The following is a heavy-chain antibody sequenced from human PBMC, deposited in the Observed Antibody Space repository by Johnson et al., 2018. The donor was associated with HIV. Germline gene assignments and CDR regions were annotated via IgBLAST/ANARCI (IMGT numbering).Heavy chain of an antibody. D-gene: IGHD1-26*01. Sequence: VQLVESGGGLVKPGGSLRLSCAASGFTFSDYYMNWIRQAPGKGLEWVSYISSSGSTINYADSVKGRFTISRDNAKSSLYLQMNSLRAEDTAVYYCARDRWGLKDAFDIWGQGTMVTVSS. CDR3: ARDRWGLKDAFDI. CDR1: GFTFSDYY. CDR2: ISSSGSTI. V-gene: IGHV3-11*04. J-gene: IGHJ3*02.